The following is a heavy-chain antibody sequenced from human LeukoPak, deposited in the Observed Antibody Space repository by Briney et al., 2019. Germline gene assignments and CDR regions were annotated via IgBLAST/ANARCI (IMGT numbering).Heavy chain of an antibody. CDR2: INSGGSST. J-gene: IGHJ4*02. V-gene: IGHV3-74*01. CDR1: GFTFSSYW. CDR3: ARDRAVAGSYYFDY. D-gene: IGHD6-19*01. Sequence: GGSLRLSCAASGFTFSSYWMHWVRQAPGEGLVWVSRINSGGSSTNYADSVKGRFTISRDNAKSTLYLQMNSLRAEDTAVYYCARDRAVAGSYYFDYWGQGTLVTVSS.